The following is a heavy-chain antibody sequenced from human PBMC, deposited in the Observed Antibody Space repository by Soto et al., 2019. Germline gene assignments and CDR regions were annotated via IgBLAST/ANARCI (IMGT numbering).Heavy chain of an antibody. D-gene: IGHD3-10*01. V-gene: IGHV3-33*01. CDR1: GFTFSIYG. CDR2: IWYDGSNK. CDR3: ARGTYYYGSGSYFAFDI. Sequence: GGSLRLSCAASGFTFSIYGMHWFRQAPGKGLEWVAVIWYDGSNKYYADSVKGRFTISRDNSKNTLYLQMNSLRAEDTAVYYCARGTYYYGSGSYFAFDIWGQGTMVTVSS. J-gene: IGHJ3*02.